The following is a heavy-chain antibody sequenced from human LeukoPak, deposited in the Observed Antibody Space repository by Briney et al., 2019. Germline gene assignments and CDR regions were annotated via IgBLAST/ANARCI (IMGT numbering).Heavy chain of an antibody. CDR1: GFTFSTYW. Sequence: PGGSLRLSCAASGFTFSTYWMSWVRQAPGKGLGWGANIKQDGSEKYYLDSVKGRFTISRDNAKNSLYLQMNSMRAEDTAVYFCTREAAAGIDYWGQGTLVTVSS. J-gene: IGHJ4*02. V-gene: IGHV3-7*01. CDR2: IKQDGSEK. CDR3: TREAAAGIDY. D-gene: IGHD6-13*01.